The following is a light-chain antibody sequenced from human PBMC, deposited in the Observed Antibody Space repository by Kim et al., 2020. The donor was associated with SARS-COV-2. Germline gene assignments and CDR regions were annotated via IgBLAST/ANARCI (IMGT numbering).Light chain of an antibody. CDR1: QSIGGL. V-gene: IGKV1-5*03. CDR2: KAS. Sequence: DIQMTQSPSTLSASVGDRVTITCRASQSIGGLLAWYQQKPGKAPNLLISKASSLESGVPSRFSGSGSATEFTLTISSLQPDDFATYCCQEYHSYPRTFGGGTKVDIK. CDR3: QEYHSYPRT. J-gene: IGKJ4*01.